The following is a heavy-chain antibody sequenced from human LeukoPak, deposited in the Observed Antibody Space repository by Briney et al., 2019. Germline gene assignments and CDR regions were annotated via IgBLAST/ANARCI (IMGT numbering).Heavy chain of an antibody. CDR3: ARDQSYGDYVSNGY. J-gene: IGHJ4*02. CDR1: GYTFTSYG. D-gene: IGHD4-17*01. CDR2: ISAYNGNT. V-gene: IGHV1-18*01. Sequence: ASVKVSCXASGYTFTSYGISWVRQAPGQGLEWMGWISAYNGNTNYAQKLQGRVTMTTDTSTSTAYMELRSLRSDDTAVYYCARDQSYGDYVSNGYWGQGTLVTVSS.